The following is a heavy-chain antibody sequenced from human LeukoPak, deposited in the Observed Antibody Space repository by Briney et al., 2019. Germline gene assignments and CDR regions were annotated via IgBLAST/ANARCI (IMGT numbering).Heavy chain of an antibody. CDR3: ARGRYCSETSCSDFDS. D-gene: IGHD2-2*01. CDR1: GYTYTDYY. J-gene: IGHJ4*02. Sequence: ASVKVSCKASGYTYTDYYMHWVRQAPGPGLEWMGWINPNSGGTDYAQKFQGRVTMIRDTSISTAYMELSRLTSDYTAVYYCARGRYCSETSCSDFDSWGQGTLVTVSS. CDR2: INPNSGGT. V-gene: IGHV1-2*02.